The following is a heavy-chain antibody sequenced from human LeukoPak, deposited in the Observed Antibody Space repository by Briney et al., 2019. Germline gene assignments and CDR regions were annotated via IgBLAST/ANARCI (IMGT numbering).Heavy chain of an antibody. CDR2: VNADNSNT. D-gene: IGHD6-13*01. Sequence: ASVKVSCKASGFPFTSYAIHWVRQAPGQRLEWMGWVNADNSNTKYSQEFQGRVTMTEDTSIDTAYMELSSLRSEDTAVYYCAADLPIAADGHWGQGTLVTVSS. CDR1: GFPFTSYA. J-gene: IGHJ4*02. CDR3: AADLPIAADGH. V-gene: IGHV1-3*03.